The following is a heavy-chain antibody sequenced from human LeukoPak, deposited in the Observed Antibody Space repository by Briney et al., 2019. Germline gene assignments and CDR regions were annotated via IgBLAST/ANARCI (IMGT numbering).Heavy chain of an antibody. V-gene: IGHV3-23*01. CDR1: GFTFSSYA. CDR3: AKAVAGTYQPWFDY. J-gene: IGHJ4*02. Sequence: GGSLRLSCAASGFTFSSYAMSWVRQAPGKGLEWVSAISGSGGSTYYADSVKGRFTISRDNAKNSLYLQMNSLRAEDTAVYYCAKAVAGTYQPWFDYWGQGTLVTVSS. CDR2: ISGSGGST. D-gene: IGHD6-19*01.